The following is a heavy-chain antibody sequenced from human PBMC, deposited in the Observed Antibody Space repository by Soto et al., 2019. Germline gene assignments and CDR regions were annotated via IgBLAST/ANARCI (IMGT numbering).Heavy chain of an antibody. V-gene: IGHV1-69*01. Sequence: QVQLVQSGAEVKKPGSSVKVSCKASGGTFSSYAISWVRQAPGQGLEWMGGIIPIFGTANYAQKFQGRVTITADESTSTAYMELSSLRSEDTAVYYCARDRFCSGGSCYSLGRFDPWGQGTLVTVSS. J-gene: IGHJ5*02. CDR2: IIPIFGTA. CDR1: GGTFSSYA. D-gene: IGHD2-15*01. CDR3: ARDRFCSGGSCYSLGRFDP.